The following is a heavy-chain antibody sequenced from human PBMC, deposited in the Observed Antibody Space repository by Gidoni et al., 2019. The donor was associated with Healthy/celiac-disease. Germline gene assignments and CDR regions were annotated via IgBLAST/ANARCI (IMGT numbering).Heavy chain of an antibody. J-gene: IGHJ4*02. V-gene: IGHV1-69*01. CDR1: GGTFSSYA. Sequence: SSVKFSCKASGGTFSSYAISWVRQAPGQGLEWMGGIIPIFGTANYAQKFQGRVTITADESTSTAYMELSSLRSEDTAVYYCARGTLNYYDSSGNFDYWGQGTLVTVSS. D-gene: IGHD3-22*01. CDR3: ARGTLNYYDSSGNFDY. CDR2: IIPIFGTA.